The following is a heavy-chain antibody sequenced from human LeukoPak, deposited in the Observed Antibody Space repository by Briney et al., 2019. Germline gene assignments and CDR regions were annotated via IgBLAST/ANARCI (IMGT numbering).Heavy chain of an antibody. J-gene: IGHJ4*02. V-gene: IGHV3-48*01. CDR1: GFTFSDYS. D-gene: IGHD5-24*01. CDR3: ARDYKYAFDN. CDR2: IGIDSGNT. Sequence: GGSLRLSCAASGFTFSDYSMNWVRQAPGKGLEWISYIGIDSGNTNYADSVKGRYTISGDKAKNPLYLQMNSLRVEDTAVYYCARDYKYAFDNWGQGTLVTVSS.